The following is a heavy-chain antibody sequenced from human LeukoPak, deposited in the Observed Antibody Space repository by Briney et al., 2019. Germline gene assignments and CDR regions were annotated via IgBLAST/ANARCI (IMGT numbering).Heavy chain of an antibody. CDR3: ARDPAPGIPDYLDY. CDR2: ILSDATIT. J-gene: IGHJ4*03. D-gene: IGHD1-26*01. CDR1: GFSFRDYA. Sequence: GTSLRLSCAASGFSFRDYAMHWVRQAPGKGLEWVAVILSDATITVYLDSVKGRFTISRDNSNNILQLQMDSLRTEDTALYFCARDPAPGIPDYLDYWGHGTLVTVSS. V-gene: IGHV3-30-3*01.